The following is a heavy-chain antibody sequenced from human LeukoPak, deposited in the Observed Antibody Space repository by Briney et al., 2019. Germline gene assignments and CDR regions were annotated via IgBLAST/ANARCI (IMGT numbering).Heavy chain of an antibody. CDR1: GGSISRYY. CDR2: IFYRGNT. CDR3: ASFREDTNGYYPYSDN. D-gene: IGHD3-22*01. V-gene: IGHV4-59*01. J-gene: IGHJ4*02. Sequence: SETLSLTCNVSGGSISRYYWNWIRQPPGKGLEWMGNIFYRGNTNYNPSLQSRLTVSVDTSKNQFSLKLTSVTAADTAVYYCASFREDTNGYYPYSDNWGQGTLVTVSS.